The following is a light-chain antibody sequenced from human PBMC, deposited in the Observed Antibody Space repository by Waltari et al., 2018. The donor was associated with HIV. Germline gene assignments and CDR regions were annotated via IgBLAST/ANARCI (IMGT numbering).Light chain of an antibody. CDR3: QAWDSSTAV. J-gene: IGLJ2*01. CDR1: KLGDKY. V-gene: IGLV3-1*01. CDR2: QAS. Sequence: SYELTQPPSVSVSPGQTASITCSGDKLGDKYACWYQQKPGQSPGLVIYQASKRPSGIPERVSGSNSGNTATLTISGTQAMDEADYYCQAWDSSTAVFGGGTKLTVL.